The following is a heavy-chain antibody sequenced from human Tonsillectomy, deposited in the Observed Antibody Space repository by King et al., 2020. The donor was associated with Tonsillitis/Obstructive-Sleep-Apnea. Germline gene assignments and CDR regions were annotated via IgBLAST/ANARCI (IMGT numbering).Heavy chain of an antibody. Sequence: VQLVESGGGLVQPGGSLRLSCAASGFSISNYWMYWVRQAPGKGLVWVSRIKSDGSSTTYADSVKGRFTISRDNAKNTLYLQMNSVRAEDTAVYYCARGGPKGSTDYWGQGTLVTVSS. CDR2: IKSDGSST. V-gene: IGHV3-74*01. CDR1: GFSISNYW. J-gene: IGHJ4*02. D-gene: IGHD2-15*01. CDR3: ARGGPKGSTDY.